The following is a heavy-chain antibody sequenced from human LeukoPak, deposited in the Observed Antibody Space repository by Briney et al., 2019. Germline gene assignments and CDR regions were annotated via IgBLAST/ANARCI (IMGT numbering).Heavy chain of an antibody. J-gene: IGHJ4*02. V-gene: IGHV4-34*01. Sequence: SETLSLTCAVDGGSFSGYYWSWIRQPPGKGLEWIGEINHSGSTNYNPSLKSRVIISVDTSKNQFSLKLSSVTAADTAVYYCARVYGSGSYYFDYWGQGTLVTVSS. D-gene: IGHD3-10*01. CDR2: INHSGST. CDR1: GGSFSGYY. CDR3: ARVYGSGSYYFDY.